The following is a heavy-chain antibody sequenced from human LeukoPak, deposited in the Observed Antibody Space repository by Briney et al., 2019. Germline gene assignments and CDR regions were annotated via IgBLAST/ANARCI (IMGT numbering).Heavy chain of an antibody. V-gene: IGHV3-74*01. CDR1: GFTFSSYW. Sequence: GRSLRLSCAASGFTFSSYWMHWVRQAPGKGLVWVSRINSDGSSTSYADSVKGRFTISRDNAKNTLYLQMNSLRAEDTAVYYCARDSSGIAVAGSIPNYYYYMDVWGKGTTVTVSS. J-gene: IGHJ6*03. D-gene: IGHD6-19*01. CDR2: INSDGSST. CDR3: ARDSSGIAVAGSIPNYYYYMDV.